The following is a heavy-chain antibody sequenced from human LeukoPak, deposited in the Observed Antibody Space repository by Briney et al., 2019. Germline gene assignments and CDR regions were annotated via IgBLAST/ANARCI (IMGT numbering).Heavy chain of an antibody. CDR1: GYSFTSYW. Sequence: GESLKISCKGSGYSFTSYWIGWVRQMPGKGLEWMGIIYPGDSDTRYSPSFQGQVTISADKSISTAYLQWSSLKASDTAMYYCARRVVVVPAAIGNNWFDPWDQGTLVTVSS. CDR2: IYPGDSDT. J-gene: IGHJ5*02. D-gene: IGHD2-2*02. V-gene: IGHV5-51*01. CDR3: ARRVVVVPAAIGNNWFDP.